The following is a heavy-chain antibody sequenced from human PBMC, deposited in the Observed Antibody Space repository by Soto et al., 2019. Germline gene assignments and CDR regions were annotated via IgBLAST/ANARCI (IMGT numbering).Heavy chain of an antibody. CDR3: ARRWGYDAFDF. CDR1: GFTFSTYG. V-gene: IGHV3-33*01. Sequence: QVQLVESGGGVVQPGRSLRLSCAVSGFTFSTYGMHWVRQAPGKGLEWVAVIWYDGSNKYYADSVKGRFTISRDNSKNTLYLQMNSLRAEDRAVYYCARRWGYDAFDFWGQGTMVTVSS. J-gene: IGHJ3*01. D-gene: IGHD3-16*01. CDR2: IWYDGSNK.